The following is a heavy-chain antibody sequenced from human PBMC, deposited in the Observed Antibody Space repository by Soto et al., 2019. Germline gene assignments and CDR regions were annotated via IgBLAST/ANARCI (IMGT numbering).Heavy chain of an antibody. CDR3: ARWNTVTTNVVAFDY. CDR2: IYNSGST. Sequence: WTWIRQPPGKGLEWIGHIYNSGSTNYNPSLKSRVTISADTSKNQFSLKLTSVTAADTAVYFCARWNTVTTNVVAFDYWGQGTLVTVSS. D-gene: IGHD5-12*01. V-gene: IGHV4-59*01. J-gene: IGHJ4*02.